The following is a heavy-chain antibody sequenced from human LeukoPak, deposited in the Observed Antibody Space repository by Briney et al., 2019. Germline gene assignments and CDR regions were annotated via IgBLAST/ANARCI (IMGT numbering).Heavy chain of an antibody. J-gene: IGHJ4*02. CDR2: TYYRSKWYN. V-gene: IGHV6-1*01. D-gene: IGHD1-1*01. Sequence: SQTLSLTCAVSGDSVSSNSATWNWIRQSPSRGLEWLGRTYYRSKWYNDYAVSVKSRMTINPDTSKNQFSLQLNSVTPDDTAVYYCARVVTTGTYYFDYWGQGTLVTVSS. CDR3: ARVVTTGTYYFDY. CDR1: GDSVSSNSAT.